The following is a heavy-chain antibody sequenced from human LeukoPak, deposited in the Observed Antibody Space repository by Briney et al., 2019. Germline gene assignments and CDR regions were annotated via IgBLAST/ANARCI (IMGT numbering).Heavy chain of an antibody. CDR2: ISGSGGST. D-gene: IGHD6-19*01. Sequence: GGSLRLSCAASGFTFSSYAMSWVRQAPGNGLEWVSAISGSGGSTYYADSVKGRFTISRDNSKNTLYLQMNSLRAEDTAVYYCAKNLVAGTLSMYYFDYWGQGTLVTVSS. CDR1: GFTFSSYA. V-gene: IGHV3-23*01. J-gene: IGHJ4*02. CDR3: AKNLVAGTLSMYYFDY.